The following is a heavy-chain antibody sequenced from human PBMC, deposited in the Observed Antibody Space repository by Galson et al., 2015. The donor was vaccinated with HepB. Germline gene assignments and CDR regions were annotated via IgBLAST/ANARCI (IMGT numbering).Heavy chain of an antibody. CDR2: IRSKAYGGTS. CDR1: GVIFGDPG. D-gene: IGHD2-21*02. J-gene: IGHJ4*02. Sequence: SLRLSCAVYGVIFGDPGMNGFRQAPGKGLGWVGFIRSKAYGGTSEHAASVRGKFSFSRDDSKRIAYLQLNSLTTEDTAVYYCTSPPTPYCGGDCYSAAPRYWGQGTLVTVSS. V-gene: IGHV3-49*03. CDR3: TSPPTPYCGGDCYSAAPRY.